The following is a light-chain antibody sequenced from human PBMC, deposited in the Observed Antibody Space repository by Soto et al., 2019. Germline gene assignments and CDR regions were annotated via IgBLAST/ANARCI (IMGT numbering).Light chain of an antibody. CDR2: WAS. J-gene: IGKJ1*01. CDR1: QSVFSNSNNKNC. V-gene: IGKV4-1*01. Sequence: DIVMTQSPDSLAVSLGERATINCKSSQSVFSNSNNKNCIAWYQQKSGQPPKLLIYWASSRESGVPDRFSGGGSGTDFPLTISSLQAEDVATYYCQHYYRIPWTFGQGTRVEIK. CDR3: QHYYRIPWT.